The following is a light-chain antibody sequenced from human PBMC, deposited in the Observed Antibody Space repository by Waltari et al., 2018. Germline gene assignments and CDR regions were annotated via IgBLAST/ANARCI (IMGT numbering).Light chain of an antibody. CDR3: QQSNSTPFT. J-gene: IGKJ5*01. V-gene: IGKV1-39*01. Sequence: DIQMTQSPSSLSASLGDRLTITCRASQSISSYLNWYQQKPGKAPKLLIYAASSLQSGVPERFSGSGSGTDFTLKISSLQPEDFATYYCQQSNSTPFTFGQGTRLEIK. CDR2: AAS. CDR1: QSISSY.